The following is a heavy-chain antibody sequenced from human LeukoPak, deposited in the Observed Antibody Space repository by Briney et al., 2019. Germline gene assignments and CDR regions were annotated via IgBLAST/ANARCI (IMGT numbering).Heavy chain of an antibody. Sequence: GGSLRLSCTASGFTFGDYAMSWVRQAPGKGLEWVGFIRSKAYGGTTEYAASVKGRFTISRDDSKSIAYLQMNSLKTEDTAVYYCTRDFLGRRSGSYGDYWGQGTLVTVSS. D-gene: IGHD1-26*01. V-gene: IGHV3-49*04. CDR3: TRDFLGRRSGSYGDY. CDR2: IRSKAYGGTT. CDR1: GFTFGDYA. J-gene: IGHJ4*02.